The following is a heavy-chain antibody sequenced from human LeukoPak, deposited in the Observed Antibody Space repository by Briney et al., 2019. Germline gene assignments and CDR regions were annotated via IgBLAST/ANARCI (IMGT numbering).Heavy chain of an antibody. Sequence: GGSLRLSCAASGFTFSSYSMNWVRQAPGKGLEWVSCISRSSRTIYYADSVKGRFTISRDDAKSSQYLQMNSLRAEDTAVYYCARVVLYFGDYTMDVWGQGTTVTVSS. V-gene: IGHV3-48*04. J-gene: IGHJ6*02. CDR2: ISRSSRTI. D-gene: IGHD3-10*01. CDR1: GFTFSSYS. CDR3: ARVVLYFGDYTMDV.